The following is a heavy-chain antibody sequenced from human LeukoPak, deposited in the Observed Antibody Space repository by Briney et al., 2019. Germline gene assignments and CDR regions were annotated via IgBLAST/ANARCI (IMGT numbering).Heavy chain of an antibody. D-gene: IGHD3-3*01. J-gene: IGHJ6*03. CDR1: GYTFTSYD. CDR3: ARAYYDFWSGYYYYYYYYMDV. V-gene: IGHV1-8*01. CDR2: MNPNSGNT. Sequence: ASVKVSCKASGYTFTSYDINWVRQATGQGLEWMGWMNPNSGNTGYVQKFQGRVTMTRNTSISTAYMELSSLRSEDTAVYYCARAYYDFWSGYYYYYYYYMDVWGKGTTVTVSS.